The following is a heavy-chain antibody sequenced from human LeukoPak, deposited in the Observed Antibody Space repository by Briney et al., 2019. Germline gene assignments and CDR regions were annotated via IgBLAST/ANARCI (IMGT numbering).Heavy chain of an antibody. CDR3: ARGPGQLLVGYYYYYMDV. J-gene: IGHJ6*03. D-gene: IGHD2-2*01. V-gene: IGHV4-4*07. CDR2: IYTSGST. CDR1: GGSISSYY. Sequence: SETLSLTCTVSGGSISSYYWSWIRQPAGQGLEWIGRIYTSGSTNYNPSLKSRVTMSVDTSKNQISLKLSSVTAADTAVYYCARGPGQLLVGYYYYYMDVWGKGTTVTVSS.